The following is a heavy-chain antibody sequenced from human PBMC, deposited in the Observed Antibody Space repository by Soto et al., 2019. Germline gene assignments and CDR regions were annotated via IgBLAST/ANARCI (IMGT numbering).Heavy chain of an antibody. V-gene: IGHV3-7*01. CDR1: GFTFSTSW. CDR2: VNGDGSEE. CDR3: AAGFPPDY. Sequence: EVQLVESGGVLVQPGGSLRVSCAASGFTFSTSWMNWVRQAPGKGLEWVANVNGDGSEEYYVDSGRGRFTIYRDNVKTSLFLQMNSLRAEDTAVYYFAAGFPPDYWGQGTLVTVSS. D-gene: IGHD3-10*01. J-gene: IGHJ4*02.